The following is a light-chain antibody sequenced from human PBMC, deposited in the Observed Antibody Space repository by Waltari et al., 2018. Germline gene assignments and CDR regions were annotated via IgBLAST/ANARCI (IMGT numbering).Light chain of an antibody. CDR2: DAS. CDR3: QHRSNWPLT. Sequence: EIVLTQSPATLSLSPGERATLSCRASQSVSSYLAWYQQKPGQAPRLLNDDASNRATGIPARFSGSGSGTDFTLTITSLEPEDFTVYYCQHRSNWPLTFGGGTKVEIK. CDR1: QSVSSY. J-gene: IGKJ4*01. V-gene: IGKV3-11*01.